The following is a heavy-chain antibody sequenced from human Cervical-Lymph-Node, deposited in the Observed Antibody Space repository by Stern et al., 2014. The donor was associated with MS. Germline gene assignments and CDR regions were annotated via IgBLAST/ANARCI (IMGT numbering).Heavy chain of an antibody. CDR3: AATASPRDGMDV. CDR2: IVVGSGNT. D-gene: IGHD5-18*01. V-gene: IGHV1-58*01. Sequence: QLVESGPEVKKPGTSVKVSCKASGFTFTSSAVQWVRQARGPRLEWIGWIVVGSGNTNYAQKFQERVTITRDMSTSTAYMELSSLRSEDTAVYYCAATASPRDGMDVWGQGTTVTVSS. CDR1: GFTFTSSA. J-gene: IGHJ6*02.